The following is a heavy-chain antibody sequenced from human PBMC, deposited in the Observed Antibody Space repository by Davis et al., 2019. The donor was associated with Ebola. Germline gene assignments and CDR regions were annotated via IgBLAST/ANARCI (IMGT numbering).Heavy chain of an antibody. CDR3: AAWRYYYDSSGYFHDAFDI. CDR1: GFTFSSYW. Sequence: GGSLRLSCAASGFTFSSYWMSWVRQAPGKGLEWVTNIKQDGSEKYYVDSVKGRFTISRDNAKNSLYLQMNSLRAEDTAVYYCAAWRYYYDSSGYFHDAFDIWGQGTMVTVSS. J-gene: IGHJ3*02. CDR2: IKQDGSEK. V-gene: IGHV3-7*03. D-gene: IGHD3-22*01.